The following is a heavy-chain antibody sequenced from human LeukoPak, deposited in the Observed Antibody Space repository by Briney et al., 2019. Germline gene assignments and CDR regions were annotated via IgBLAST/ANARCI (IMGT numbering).Heavy chain of an antibody. CDR3: ARFRQQLRFDY. Sequence: GESLKISCKGSGYSFATYWIGWVRQMPGKGLEWMGIIYPGDSETRYSPSFQGQVTISADKSISTAYLQWSSLKASDTAMYYCARFRQQLRFDYWGQGTLVTVSS. CDR1: GYSFATYW. V-gene: IGHV5-51*01. J-gene: IGHJ4*02. CDR2: IYPGDSET. D-gene: IGHD6-13*01.